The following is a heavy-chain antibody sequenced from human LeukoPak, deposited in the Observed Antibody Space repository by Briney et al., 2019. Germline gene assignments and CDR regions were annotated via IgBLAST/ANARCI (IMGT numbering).Heavy chain of an antibody. Sequence: PGGSLRLSCAASGFTFSSYGMHWVRQAPGKRLEWVAVISYDGSNKYYADSVKGRFTISRDNSKNTLYLQMNSLRAEDTAVYYCAKDQGPGYSSSWYEDYWGQGTLVTVSS. V-gene: IGHV3-30*18. D-gene: IGHD6-13*01. J-gene: IGHJ4*02. CDR2: ISYDGSNK. CDR1: GFTFSSYG. CDR3: AKDQGPGYSSSWYEDY.